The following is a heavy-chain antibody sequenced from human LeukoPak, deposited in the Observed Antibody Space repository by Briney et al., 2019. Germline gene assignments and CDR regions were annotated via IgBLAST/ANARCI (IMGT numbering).Heavy chain of an antibody. Sequence: SGTLSLTCAVSGGSISRSHWWSWVRQPPGKGLEWIGEIYHSGSTNYNPSLKSRVTISVDTSKNQFSLKLSSVTAADTAVYYCARHVLSGYLNYWYFDLWGRGTLVTVSS. CDR2: IYHSGST. CDR1: GGSISRSHW. J-gene: IGHJ2*01. D-gene: IGHD3-3*01. V-gene: IGHV4-4*02. CDR3: ARHVLSGYLNYWYFDL.